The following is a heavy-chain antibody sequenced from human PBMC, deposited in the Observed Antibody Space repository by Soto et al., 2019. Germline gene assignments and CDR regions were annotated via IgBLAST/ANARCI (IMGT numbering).Heavy chain of an antibody. Sequence: DSVKGRFTISRDNSKNTVFLQMNTLRAEDTAVYYCARDYATVGWDGESAFDLWGQGTMVTVSS. CDR3: ARDYATVGWDGESAFDL. D-gene: IGHD1-26*01. J-gene: IGHJ3*01. V-gene: IGHV3-30*07.